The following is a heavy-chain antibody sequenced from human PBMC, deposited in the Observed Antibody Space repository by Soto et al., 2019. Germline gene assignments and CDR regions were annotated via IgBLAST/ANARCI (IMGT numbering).Heavy chain of an antibody. CDR2: IYPGDSDT. CDR1: GYSFCSFW. V-gene: IGHV5-51*01. J-gene: IGHJ4*02. D-gene: IGHD6-19*01. Sequence: GESPKISRKGSGYSFCSFWIGSVRQIPGKGLEWMGIIYPGDSDTRYSPSFQGQVTISADKSISTAYLQWSSLKASDTAMYYCARMSTSGWYYFDYWAQGTLVTVSS. CDR3: ARMSTSGWYYFDY.